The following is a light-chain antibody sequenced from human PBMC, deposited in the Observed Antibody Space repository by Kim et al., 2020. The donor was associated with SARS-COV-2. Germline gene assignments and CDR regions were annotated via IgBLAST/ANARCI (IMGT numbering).Light chain of an antibody. V-gene: IGKV1-39*01. CDR3: QQRYITPFT. Sequence: DIQMTQSPSTLSASVGDRVTITCRTTQSISSHLNWYQQKPGRAPKLLISAASTLQGGVPSRFSGSGSETDFTLTISSLQPEDFATYFCQQRYITPFTFGPGTNVDIK. CDR1: QSISSH. J-gene: IGKJ3*01. CDR2: AAS.